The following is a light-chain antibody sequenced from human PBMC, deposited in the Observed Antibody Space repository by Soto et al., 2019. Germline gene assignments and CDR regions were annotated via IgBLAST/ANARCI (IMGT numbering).Light chain of an antibody. Sequence: DIQMTQSPSSLSASVGDRVTITCRASQGISNYLAWYQQKPGNAPKLLIYAASTLQSGVPSRFSGSGSGTHFNLTISSLQPEDVAIYYCQKYNSGPRTFGQGTKVEIK. CDR1: QGISNY. V-gene: IGKV1-27*01. CDR3: QKYNSGPRT. J-gene: IGKJ1*01. CDR2: AAS.